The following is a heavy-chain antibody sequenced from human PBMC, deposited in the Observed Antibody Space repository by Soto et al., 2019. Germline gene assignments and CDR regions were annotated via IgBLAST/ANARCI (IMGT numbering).Heavy chain of an antibody. Sequence: QVQLVQSGAEVKKPGASVKVSCKASGYTFTSYGISWVRQAPGQGLEWMGWISAYNGNTNYAQKLQGRVTMTTDTSTSTAYMELRGLRSDDTAVYYCARLGPSWSGYYTQSPVDYWGQGTLVTVSS. CDR3: ARLGPSWSGYYTQSPVDY. V-gene: IGHV1-18*04. D-gene: IGHD3-3*01. J-gene: IGHJ4*02. CDR1: GYTFTSYG. CDR2: ISAYNGNT.